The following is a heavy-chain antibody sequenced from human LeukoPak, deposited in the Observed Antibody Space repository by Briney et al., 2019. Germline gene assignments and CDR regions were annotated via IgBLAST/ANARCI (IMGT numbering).Heavy chain of an antibody. Sequence: GGSLRLSCTASGFILRGYCTHWVRQAPGKGLEWVAFVRFGGSGKYYADSVKGRFIISRDDSENTLYLQLNSLRVEDTGLYYCAKEGGVGGLDYWGQGTLVTASA. D-gene: IGHD3-16*01. CDR3: AKEGGVGGLDY. V-gene: IGHV3-30*02. J-gene: IGHJ4*02. CDR1: GFILRGYC. CDR2: VRFGGSGK.